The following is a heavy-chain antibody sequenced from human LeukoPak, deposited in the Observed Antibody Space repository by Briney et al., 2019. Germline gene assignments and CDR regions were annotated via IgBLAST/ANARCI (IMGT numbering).Heavy chain of an antibody. V-gene: IGHV4-59*01. CDR3: ARDPGALGP. CDR2: IYYSGST. J-gene: IGHJ5*02. Sequence: SETLSLTCTVSGGSISTYYWSWIRQPPRKGLEWIGYIYYSGSTNYNPSLKSRVTISVDTSKNQFSLKLSSVTAADTAVYYCARDPGALGPWGQGTLVTVSS. CDR1: GGSISTYY. D-gene: IGHD3-10*01.